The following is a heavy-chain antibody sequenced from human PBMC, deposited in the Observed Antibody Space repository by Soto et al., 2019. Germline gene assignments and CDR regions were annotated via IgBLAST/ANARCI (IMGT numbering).Heavy chain of an antibody. V-gene: IGHV1-69*13. Sequence: EASVKVSCKASGGTFSSYAISWVRQAPGQGLEWMGGIIPIFGTANYAQKFQGRDTITADESTSTAYMELSSLRSEDTAVYYFARFRRYDYYDNSGYYEDYWGQGTLVTVSS. CDR2: IIPIFGTA. CDR1: GGTFSSYA. D-gene: IGHD3-22*01. CDR3: ARFRRYDYYDNSGYYEDY. J-gene: IGHJ4*02.